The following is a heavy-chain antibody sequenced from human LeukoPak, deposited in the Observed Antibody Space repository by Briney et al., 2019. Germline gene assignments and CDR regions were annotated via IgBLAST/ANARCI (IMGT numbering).Heavy chain of an antibody. CDR3: ARKTSSGWTDDAFDI. J-gene: IGHJ3*02. CDR2: IYYSGST. CDR1: GGSISSYY. V-gene: IGHV4-59*01. Sequence: SETLSLTCTVSGGSISSYYWRWIRQPPGKGLEWIGYIYYSGSTNYNPSLKSRVTISVDTSKNQFSLKLSSVTAADTAVYYCARKTSSGWTDDAFDIWGQGTMVTVSS. D-gene: IGHD6-19*01.